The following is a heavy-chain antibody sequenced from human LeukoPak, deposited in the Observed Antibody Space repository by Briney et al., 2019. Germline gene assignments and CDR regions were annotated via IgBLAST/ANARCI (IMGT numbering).Heavy chain of an antibody. CDR3: AKDPTYGGPPLDYFYY. CDR2: ISYDGREK. D-gene: IGHD4-23*01. J-gene: IGHJ4*02. CDR1: GFTLRSYG. Sequence: PGRSLRHSCAPSGFTLRSYGIHWVCQAPGKGLEWVAVISYDGREKYNIDSVKGRFTISIDNSKHTLYLQMNSLRPEDTAVYYCAKDPTYGGPPLDYFYYWGQGSLVAVSS. V-gene: IGHV3-30*18.